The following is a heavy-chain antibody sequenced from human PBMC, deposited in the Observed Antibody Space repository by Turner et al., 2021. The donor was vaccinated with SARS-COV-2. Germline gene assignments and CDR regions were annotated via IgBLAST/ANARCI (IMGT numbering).Heavy chain of an antibody. Sequence: QLQLQESGPGLVKPSETLSLTCTVSGGSISSSNYYWGWIRQPPGKGLEWIVSIYYSGSTYYNPSLKSRVTISVDTSKNQFSLKLSSVTAADTAVYYCARLLNPGSYYYYYYGMDVWGQGTTVTVSS. V-gene: IGHV4-39*01. CDR3: ARLLNPGSYYYYYYGMDV. J-gene: IGHJ6*02. CDR1: GGSISSSNYY. CDR2: IYYSGST. D-gene: IGHD3-10*01.